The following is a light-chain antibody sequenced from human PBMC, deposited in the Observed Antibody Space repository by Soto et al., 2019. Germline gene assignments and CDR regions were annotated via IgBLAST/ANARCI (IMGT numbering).Light chain of an antibody. CDR3: QQYDNLPLI. CDR1: RSISNW. CDR2: NAS. J-gene: IGKJ5*01. Sequence: IQMTQSPSTLSASVGDRVTITCRASRSISNWLAWYQQRPGIAPKLLIYNASNLETGVPSRFSGSGSETDFTLTISSLQPEDFATYYCQQYDNLPLIFGQGTRLEIK. V-gene: IGKV1-33*01.